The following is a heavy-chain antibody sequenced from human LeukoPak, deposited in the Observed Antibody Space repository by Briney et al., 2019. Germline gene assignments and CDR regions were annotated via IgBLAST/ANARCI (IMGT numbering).Heavy chain of an antibody. CDR3: ARDLRDDILTGYYSYYYYYMDV. J-gene: IGHJ6*03. D-gene: IGHD3-9*01. Sequence: PGGSLRLSCAASGFTFSSYSMNWVRQAPGKGLEWVSSISSSSSYIYYADSVKGRFTISRDNAKNSLYLQMNSLRAEDTAVYYCARDLRDDILTGYYSYYYYYMDVWGKGTTVTISS. CDR2: ISSSSSYI. V-gene: IGHV3-21*01. CDR1: GFTFSSYS.